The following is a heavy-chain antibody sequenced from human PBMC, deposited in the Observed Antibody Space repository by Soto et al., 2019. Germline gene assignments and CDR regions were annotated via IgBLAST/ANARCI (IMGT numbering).Heavy chain of an antibody. V-gene: IGHV5-10-1*01. J-gene: IGHJ4*02. Sequence: GESLKISCKGSGYSCTSYWISWVRQMPGKGLEWMGRIDPTDSYTNYSPSFQGHVTISADKSISTAYLQWGSLKASDTAMYYCARRIAAAGDFDYWGQGTLVTVSS. D-gene: IGHD6-13*01. CDR2: IDPTDSYT. CDR1: GYSCTSYW. CDR3: ARRIAAAGDFDY.